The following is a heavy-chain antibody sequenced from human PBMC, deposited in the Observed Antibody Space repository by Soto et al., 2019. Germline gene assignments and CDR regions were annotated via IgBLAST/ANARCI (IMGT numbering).Heavy chain of an antibody. CDR2: INPNSGGT. CDR1: GYTFSGFY. CDR3: ASAAVTGTAGLDF. Sequence: ASVKVSCKASGYTFSGFYMHWVRQAPGQGLEWMGWINPNSGGTKSAEKLQGRVTMTRDTSISTAYMELSRLTSDDTAVYYCASAAVTGTAGLDFWGQGTQVTVSS. J-gene: IGHJ4*02. D-gene: IGHD6-19*01. V-gene: IGHV1-2*02.